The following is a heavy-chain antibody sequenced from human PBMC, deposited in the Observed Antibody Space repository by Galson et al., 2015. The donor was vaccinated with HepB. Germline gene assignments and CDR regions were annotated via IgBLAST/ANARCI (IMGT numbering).Heavy chain of an antibody. D-gene: IGHD6-6*01. J-gene: IGHJ6*03. CDR2: ISSSGSTI. CDR1: GFTFSDYY. CDR3: ARDYYHWIAARPGYYYYMDV. Sequence: SLRLSCAASGFTFSDYYMSWIRQAPGKGLEWVSYISSSGSTIYYADSVKGRFTISRDNAKNSLYLQMNSLRAEDTAVYYCARDYYHWIAARPGYYYYMDVWGKGTTVTVSS. V-gene: IGHV3-11*01.